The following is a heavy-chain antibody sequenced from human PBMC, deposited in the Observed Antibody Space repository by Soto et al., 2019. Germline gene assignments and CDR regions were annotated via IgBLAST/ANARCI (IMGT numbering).Heavy chain of an antibody. CDR1: GGSISNYY. J-gene: IGHJ6*02. Sequence: PSETLSLTCNVSGGSISNYYWNWIRQPPGKRLEWIGYISDSGSTKYNPSLMSRVTISADMSKNQVSLKVKSVAAADTAVYYCARHGKDYDFWSGYYEYYYYGMDVWGQGTTVTVSS. CDR2: ISDSGST. D-gene: IGHD3-3*01. V-gene: IGHV4-59*08. CDR3: ARHGKDYDFWSGYYEYYYYGMDV.